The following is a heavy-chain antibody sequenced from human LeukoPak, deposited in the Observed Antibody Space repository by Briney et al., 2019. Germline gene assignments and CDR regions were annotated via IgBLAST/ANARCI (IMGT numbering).Heavy chain of an antibody. D-gene: IGHD1-26*01. V-gene: IGHV3-73*01. CDR2: IRSKTNNYAT. J-gene: IGHJ4*02. CDR3: TTRWGIVGATPADY. Sequence: GSLRLSCAASWVTFSGSAIHWVRQASGEGLEWVGRIRSKTNNYATAYAASVKGRFTISRDDSKNTAYLQMNSLKTEDTAVYYCTTRWGIVGATPADYWGQGTLVTVSS. CDR1: WVTFSGSA.